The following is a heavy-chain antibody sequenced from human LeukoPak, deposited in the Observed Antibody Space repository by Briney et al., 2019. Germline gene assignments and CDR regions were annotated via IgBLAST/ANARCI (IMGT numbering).Heavy chain of an antibody. V-gene: IGHV1-18*01. CDR2: ISAYNGNT. D-gene: IGHD2-21*02. CDR3: ARGLRAYCGGDCYPFDY. Sequence: ASVKVSCKASGYTFTSYGISWVRQAPGQGLEWMGWISAYNGNTNYAQKLQGRVTMTTDTSTSTAYMELTSLRSDDTAVYYCARGLRAYCGGDCYPFDYWGQGTLVTVSS. J-gene: IGHJ4*02. CDR1: GYTFTSYG.